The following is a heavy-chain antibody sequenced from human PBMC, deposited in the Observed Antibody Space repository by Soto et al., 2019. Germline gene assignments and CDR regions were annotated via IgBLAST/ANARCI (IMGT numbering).Heavy chain of an antibody. J-gene: IGHJ3*02. CDR2: IDQSGGTA. V-gene: IGHV3-23*01. Sequence: EVQLLESGGGLVQPGGSLRLSCAASGFIFSTYAMNWVRQAPGKGLELVASIDQSGGTAYYAESVRGRFAISRDNSINTLFLQMGSLRAEDTALYYCAHPRGYGVFDAVDIWGQGTMVTVSS. CDR1: GFIFSTYA. CDR3: AHPRGYGVFDAVDI. D-gene: IGHD4-17*01.